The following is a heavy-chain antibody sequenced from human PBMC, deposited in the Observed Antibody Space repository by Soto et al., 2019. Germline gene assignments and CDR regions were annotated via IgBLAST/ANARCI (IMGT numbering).Heavy chain of an antibody. CDR2: IIPIVETP. CDR1: GGTFNSYD. D-gene: IGHD3-22*01. CDR3: ARLSRPNYYDTSGFFKDYWFDP. V-gene: IGHV1-69*01. Sequence: QVQLVQSGAEVKKPGSSMKVSCKASGGTFNSYDINWVRQAPGQGLEWMGGIIPIVETPKYAQKFQGRVTISADESTNTVYMALSSLRSEDTAMYYCARLSRPNYYDTSGFFKDYWFDPWGQGTLVTVSS. J-gene: IGHJ5*02.